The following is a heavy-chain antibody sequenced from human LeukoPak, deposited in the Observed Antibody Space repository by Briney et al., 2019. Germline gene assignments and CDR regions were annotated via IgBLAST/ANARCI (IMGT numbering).Heavy chain of an antibody. J-gene: IGHJ3*02. V-gene: IGHV3-20*04. CDR2: INWNGGST. D-gene: IGHD1-26*01. CDR1: GFSFRNYE. Sequence: GSLRLSCAASGFSFRNYEMTWVRQAPGKGLEWVSGINWNGGSTAYADSVKGRFTISRDNAKNSLYLQMNSLRAEDTALYYCARVGSSGSYYAFDIWGQGTMVTVSS. CDR3: ARVGSSGSYYAFDI.